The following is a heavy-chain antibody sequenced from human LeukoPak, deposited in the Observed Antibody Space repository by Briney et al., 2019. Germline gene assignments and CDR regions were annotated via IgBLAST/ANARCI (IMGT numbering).Heavy chain of an antibody. CDR3: ARGAQLTDY. V-gene: IGHV3-64*01. CDR2: IGPDGGTT. J-gene: IGHJ4*02. Sequence: GGSLRLSCAASGFTFSSYWMSWVRQAPGKGLEYVSGIGPDGGTTYYANSVKGRFTISRDNSKYMLYLQMGSLTADDMAVYYCARGAQLTDYWGQGTLVTVSS. D-gene: IGHD6-13*01. CDR1: GFTFSSYW.